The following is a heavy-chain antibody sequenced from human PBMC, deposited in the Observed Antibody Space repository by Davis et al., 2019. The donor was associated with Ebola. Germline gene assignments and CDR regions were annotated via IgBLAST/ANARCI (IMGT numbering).Heavy chain of an antibody. D-gene: IGHD5-18*01. J-gene: IGHJ4*02. CDR1: GYTFTDYN. CDR3: ARGHNYGHDY. V-gene: IGHV1-2*06. CDR2: IISNSGGT. Sequence: ASVKVSCKASGYTFTDYNMHWVRQAPGQGLEWLGRIISNSGGTNYAQKFQGRVTMTRDTSISTAYMELSSLTSDDTAVYFCARGHNYGHDYWGQGTLVTVSS.